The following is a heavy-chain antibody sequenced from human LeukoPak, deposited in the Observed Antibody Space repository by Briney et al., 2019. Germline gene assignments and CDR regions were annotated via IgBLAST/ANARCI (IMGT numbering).Heavy chain of an antibody. J-gene: IGHJ6*02. CDR2: ISYDGSNK. V-gene: IGHV3-30*18. CDR1: GFTFSSYG. CDR3: AKEEVFNGMDV. Sequence: GGSLRLSRAASGFTFSSYGMHWVRQAPGKGLEWVAVISYDGSNKYYADSVKGRFTISRDNSKNTLYLQMNSLRAEGTAVYYCAKEEVFNGMDVWGQGTTVTVSS. D-gene: IGHD2-21*01.